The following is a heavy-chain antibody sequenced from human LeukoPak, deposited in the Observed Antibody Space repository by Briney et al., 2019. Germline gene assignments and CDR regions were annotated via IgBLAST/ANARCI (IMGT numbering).Heavy chain of an antibody. CDR1: GFTFSDYY. J-gene: IGHJ4*02. Sequence: GGSLRLSCAASGFTFSDYYMSWIRQAPGKGLEWVSYISSSGSTIYYADSVKGRFTISRDNAKNSLYLQMNSLRAEDTAVYYCARSPRYCSSTSCYGGFDYWGQGTLVTVSS. CDR2: ISSSGSTI. CDR3: ARSPRYCSSTSCYGGFDY. D-gene: IGHD2-2*01. V-gene: IGHV3-11*04.